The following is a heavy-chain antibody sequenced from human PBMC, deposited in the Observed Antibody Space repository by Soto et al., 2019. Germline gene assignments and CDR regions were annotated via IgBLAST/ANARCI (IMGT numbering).Heavy chain of an antibody. J-gene: IGHJ6*02. CDR1: GFTFSDHG. V-gene: IGHV3-33*01. D-gene: IGHD2-15*01. CDR2: IWFDGSNE. Sequence: GGSLRLSCAASGFTFSDHGMHWVRQAPGEGLPWVAVIWFDGSNEHYADSVKGRFTISRDNSKHTLYLQMYRLRAGDTAVYYCARGSLYCSSNNCSYGMDVWGQGTTVTVSS. CDR3: ARGSLYCSSNNCSYGMDV.